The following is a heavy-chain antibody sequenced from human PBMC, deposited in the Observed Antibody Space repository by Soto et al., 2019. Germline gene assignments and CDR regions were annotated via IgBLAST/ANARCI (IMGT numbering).Heavy chain of an antibody. D-gene: IGHD1-26*01. V-gene: IGHV4-30-2*01. J-gene: IGHJ4*02. CDR3: ARGGGSYSLYYFDY. Sequence: SETLSLTCAVSGGSISSGGYSWSWIRQPPGKGLEWIGYIYHSGSTYYNPSLKSRVTISVDRSKNQFSLKLSSVTAADTAVYYCARGGGSYSLYYFDYWGQGTLVTVSS. CDR2: IYHSGST. CDR1: GGSISSGGYS.